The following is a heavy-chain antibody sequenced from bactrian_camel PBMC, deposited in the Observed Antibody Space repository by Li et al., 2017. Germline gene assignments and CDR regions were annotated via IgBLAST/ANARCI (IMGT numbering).Heavy chain of an antibody. V-gene: IGHV3S54*01. J-gene: IGHJ4*01. CDR3: AARQPCRVWLGYEDPGEYNI. D-gene: IGHD5*01. CDR2: HYTGTATK. Sequence: VQLVESGGGSVQAGGSLRLSCVASGATQDIGCMGWFREAPGKERAAVAAHYTGTATKYVADSVKGRFDISQDNAKNILYLEMNNLQPEDTAMYYCAARQPCRVWLGYEDPGEYNIWGQGTQVTVS. CDR1: GATQDIGC.